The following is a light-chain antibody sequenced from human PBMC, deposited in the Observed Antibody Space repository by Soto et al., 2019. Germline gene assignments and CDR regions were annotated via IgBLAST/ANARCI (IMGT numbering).Light chain of an antibody. CDR2: DAS. CDR1: QSVSSN. J-gene: IGKJ5*01. CDR3: QQRSIRPLLYT. V-gene: IGKV3-11*01. Sequence: VFTQSPGTLSLSPGARATLSCRASQSVSSNLAWYQHKPGQPPTLLIFDASTSATGIPARFSGSVSGTDFTLTISSLEPEDFAGYYGQQRSIRPLLYTFGQGTRLEIK.